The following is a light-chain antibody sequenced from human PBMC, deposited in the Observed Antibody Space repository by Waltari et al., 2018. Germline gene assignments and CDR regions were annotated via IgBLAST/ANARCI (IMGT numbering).Light chain of an antibody. V-gene: IGLV2-23*01. CDR3: CSFAAGSILV. CDR1: SSDVGTYNL. Sequence: QSALTQPASVSGSPGQSITISCPGTSSDVGTYNLVSWYQHHPDKAPKLIIYEGNKRPSGVSNRFSGSKSGNTASLTISGLQAEDEADYYCCSFAAGSILVFGGGTKLTVL. J-gene: IGLJ3*02. CDR2: EGN.